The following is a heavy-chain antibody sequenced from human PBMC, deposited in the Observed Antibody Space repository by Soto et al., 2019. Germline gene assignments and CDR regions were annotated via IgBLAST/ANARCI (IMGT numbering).Heavy chain of an antibody. Sequence: QVQLQQWGAGLLKPSETLSLTCAVYGGSFSGYYWTWIRQPPGTGLECIGEINHSGSTNYNPSLKSRFTIPVDTSKNQFALKLTSVPAADTVVYYCARDKITGLFDYWGQGTLVTVSS. CDR3: ARDKITGLFDY. CDR1: GGSFSGYY. J-gene: IGHJ4*02. V-gene: IGHV4-34*01. CDR2: INHSGST. D-gene: IGHD2-8*02.